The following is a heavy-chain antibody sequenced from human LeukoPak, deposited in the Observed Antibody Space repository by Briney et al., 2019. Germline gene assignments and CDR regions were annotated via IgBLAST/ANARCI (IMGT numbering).Heavy chain of an antibody. V-gene: IGHV3-73*01. CDR3: TRLTRGFDY. J-gene: IGHJ4*02. CDR1: GFTFSGSA. CDR2: IRSKANSYAT. Sequence: PGGSLRLSCAASGFTFSGSAMHWVCQASGKGLEWVGRIRSKANSYATAYAASVKGRFTISRDDSKNTAYLQMNSLKTEDTAVYYCTRLTRGFDYWGQGTLVTVSS.